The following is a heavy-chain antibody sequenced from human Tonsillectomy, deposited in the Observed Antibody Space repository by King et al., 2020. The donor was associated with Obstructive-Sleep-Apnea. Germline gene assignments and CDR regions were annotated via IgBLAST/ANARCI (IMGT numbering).Heavy chain of an antibody. CDR3: ANERVGSRSYYTSN. J-gene: IGHJ4*02. V-gene: IGHV3-9*01. CDR2: ISLNSGRI. CDR1: GFTFDDYA. D-gene: IGHD3-10*01. Sequence: QLVQSGGGLVQPGRSLRLSCAASGFTFDDYAMHWVRQVPGKGLEWVSVISLNSGRIGYADSVKGRFTISRDNAKNSLYLQMNSQRAEDTALYYCANERVGSRSYYTSNWGQGTLVTASS.